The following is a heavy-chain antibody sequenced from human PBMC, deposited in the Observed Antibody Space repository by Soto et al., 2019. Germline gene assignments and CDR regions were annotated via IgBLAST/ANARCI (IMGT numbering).Heavy chain of an antibody. J-gene: IGHJ6*03. CDR3: ARTTSHQWYYMDV. V-gene: IGHV6-1*01. D-gene: IGHD1-7*01. CDR2: TYYRSRWYN. Sequence: QVQLQESGPGLVKPSQTLSLTCAISGDSVSSNSAAWNWIRLSPSRGLEWLARTYYRSRWYNEYAVSVRPRIAVNPDTCNSQFSLQLTSVTPEDTAVYYCARTTSHQWYYMDVSGKGTTVTVSS. CDR1: GDSVSSNSAA.